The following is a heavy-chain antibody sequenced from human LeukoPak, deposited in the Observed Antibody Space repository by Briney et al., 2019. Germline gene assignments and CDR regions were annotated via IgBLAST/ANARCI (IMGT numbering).Heavy chain of an antibody. Sequence: GRSLRLSCAASGFTFDDYAMHWVRQAPGMGLEWVSGISWNSGSIGYADSVKGRFTISRDNAKNSLYLQMNSLGAEDTALYYCAKGARRWSGYFDYWGQGTLVTVSS. D-gene: IGHD3-3*01. J-gene: IGHJ4*02. CDR1: GFTFDDYA. CDR2: ISWNSGSI. CDR3: AKGARRWSGYFDY. V-gene: IGHV3-9*01.